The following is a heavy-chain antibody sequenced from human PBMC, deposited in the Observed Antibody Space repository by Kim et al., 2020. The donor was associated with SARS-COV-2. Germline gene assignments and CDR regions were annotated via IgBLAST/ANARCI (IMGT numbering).Heavy chain of an antibody. J-gene: IGHJ6*02. Sequence: SETLSLTCTVSGGSISSSSYYWGWIRQPPGKGLVWIGSIDYSGSTDYNPSLKIRVTISVDTSKNQFSLKLSSVTAADTAVYYCARQPLRYFDWLPHDGMDVRGQGTTVPVSS. V-gene: IGHV4-39*01. CDR3: ARQPLRYFDWLPHDGMDV. D-gene: IGHD3-9*01. CDR1: GGSISSSSYY. CDR2: IDYSGST.